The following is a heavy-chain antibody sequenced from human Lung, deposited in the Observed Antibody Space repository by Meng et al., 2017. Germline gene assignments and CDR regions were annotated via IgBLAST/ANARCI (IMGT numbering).Heavy chain of an antibody. CDR2: ILPILDIT. Sequence: QVQLVQSGAEVKTPGSSVKVSCKASGGTFSSYTLIWVRQAPGQGLEWMGRILPILDITKYTQKFQGRVTITADKSTSTAYMELSSLTSDDTAVYYCAREHVSSGYIDFWGQGTLVTVSS. CDR3: AREHVSSGYIDF. CDR1: GGTFSSYT. D-gene: IGHD3-22*01. V-gene: IGHV1-69*08. J-gene: IGHJ4*02.